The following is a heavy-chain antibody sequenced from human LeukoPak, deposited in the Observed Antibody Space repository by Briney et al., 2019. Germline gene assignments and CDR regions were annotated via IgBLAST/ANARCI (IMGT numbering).Heavy chain of an antibody. CDR1: GYILTELA. J-gene: IGHJ4*02. Sequence: ASVKVSCKVSGYILTELAMHWVRQSPGKGLEWVGGFDPEHGETVYAQRFQGRVTMTEDTSTNTAYMELSSLRSEDTAVYYCATLLKFGVVVYYFEYWGQGALVTVSS. CDR3: ATLLKFGVVVYYFEY. D-gene: IGHD3-3*01. V-gene: IGHV1-24*01. CDR2: FDPEHGET.